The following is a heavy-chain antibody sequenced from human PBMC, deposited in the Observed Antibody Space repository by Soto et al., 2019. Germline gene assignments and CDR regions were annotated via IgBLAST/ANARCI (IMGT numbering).Heavy chain of an antibody. J-gene: IGHJ5*02. Sequence: SETLSLTCAVSGGSISSSNWWSWVRQPPGKGLEWIGEIYHSGSTNYNPSLKSRVTISVDKSKNQFSLKLSSVTAADTAVYYCARMSSSSCSNLYDPWGQGTLVTVSS. CDR2: IYHSGST. V-gene: IGHV4-4*02. D-gene: IGHD6-13*01. CDR1: GGSISSSNW. CDR3: ARMSSSSCSNLYDP.